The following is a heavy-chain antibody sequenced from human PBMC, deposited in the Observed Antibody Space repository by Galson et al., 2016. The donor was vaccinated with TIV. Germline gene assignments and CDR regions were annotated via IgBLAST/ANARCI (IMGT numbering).Heavy chain of an antibody. J-gene: IGHJ4*02. V-gene: IGHV3-30*02. CDR3: AKGRSGYIDY. CDR2: IRYDGSNE. Sequence: SLRLSCAASGFTFSSYNMQWVRQAPGKGLEWVGFIRYDGSNEYYADSVKGRFTISRDNPKSTLFLQMNSLRAEDTAVYYWAKGRSGYIDYWGQGILVTVSS. CDR1: GFTFSSYN.